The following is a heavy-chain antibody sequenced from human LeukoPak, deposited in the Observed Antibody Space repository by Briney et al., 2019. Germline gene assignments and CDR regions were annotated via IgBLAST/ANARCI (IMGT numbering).Heavy chain of an antibody. CDR3: ARAPPGGYSYGYSDAFDI. D-gene: IGHD5-18*01. J-gene: IGHJ3*02. V-gene: IGHV4-34*01. CDR2: INHSGST. Sequence: SETLSLTCAVYGGSFSGYYWSWIRQPPGKGVEWIGEINHSGSTNYNPSLKSRVTISVDTSKNQFSLKLSSVTAADTAVYYCARAPPGGYSYGYSDAFDIWGQGTMVTVSS. CDR1: GGSFSGYY.